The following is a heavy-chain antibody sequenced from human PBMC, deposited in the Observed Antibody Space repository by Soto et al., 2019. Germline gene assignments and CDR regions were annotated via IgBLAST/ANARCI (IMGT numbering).Heavy chain of an antibody. D-gene: IGHD3-3*01. Sequence: SETLSLTCAVYGGSFSGYYWSWIRQPPGKGLEWIGEINHSGSTNYNPSLKSRVTISVDTSKNQFSLKLSSVTAADTAVYYCATYRYDFSSGYYDFDPWGQGTLVTVSS. CDR3: ATYRYDFSSGYYDFDP. CDR1: GGSFSGYY. CDR2: INHSGST. J-gene: IGHJ5*02. V-gene: IGHV4-34*01.